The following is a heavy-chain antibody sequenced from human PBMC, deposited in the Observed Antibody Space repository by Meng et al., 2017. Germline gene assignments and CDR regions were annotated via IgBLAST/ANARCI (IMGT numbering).Heavy chain of an antibody. V-gene: IGHV4-38-2*02. CDR1: GYSISSGYY. J-gene: IGHJ5*02. D-gene: IGHD3-22*01. Sequence: SETLSLTCTVSGYSISSGYYWGWIRQPPGKGLVWIGSIYHSGSTYYNPSLKSRVTISVDTSKNQFSLKLSSVTAADTAVYYCAREVHYYYDSSGYYLEYNWFDPWGQGTLVTVSS. CDR2: IYHSGST. CDR3: AREVHYYYDSSGYYLEYNWFDP.